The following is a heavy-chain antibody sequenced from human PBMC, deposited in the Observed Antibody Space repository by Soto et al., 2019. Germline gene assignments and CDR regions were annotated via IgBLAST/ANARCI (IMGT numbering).Heavy chain of an antibody. Sequence: PSETLSLTCTVSGASISRYYWSWIRQSPGKGLEWIGYMYYSGNANYNPSLRSRITISVDTSKNQFSLNLNSVTAADTAVYYCAREYPVHSAYFDYWGQGIPVTVPQ. J-gene: IGHJ4*02. CDR1: GASISRYY. CDR3: AREYPVHSAYFDY. V-gene: IGHV4-59*01. CDR2: MYYSGNA. D-gene: IGHD1-26*01.